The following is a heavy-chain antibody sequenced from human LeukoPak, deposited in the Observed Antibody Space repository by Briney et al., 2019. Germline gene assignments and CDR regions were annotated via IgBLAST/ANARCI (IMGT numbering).Heavy chain of an antibody. D-gene: IGHD6-19*01. V-gene: IGHV4-59*01. CDR3: ARGRAVAGIYYYYYGMDV. CDR2: IYYSGST. J-gene: IGHJ6*02. Sequence: PSETLSLTCTVSGGSISSYYWRWIRQPPGKGLEWIGYIYYSGSTNYNPSLKSRVTISVDTSKNQFSLKLSSVTAADTAVYYCARGRAVAGIYYYYYGMDVWGQGTTVTVSS. CDR1: GGSISSYY.